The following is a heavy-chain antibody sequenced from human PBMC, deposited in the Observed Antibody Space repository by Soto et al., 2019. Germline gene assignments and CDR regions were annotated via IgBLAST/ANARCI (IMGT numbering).Heavy chain of an antibody. D-gene: IGHD5-18*01. V-gene: IGHV3-15*01. CDR3: TTDRLYSYDFDY. J-gene: IGHJ4*02. CDR1: GFTFSNAW. CDR2: IKSKTDGGTT. Sequence: GGSLRLSCAASGFTFSNAWMSWVRQAPGKGLEWVGRIKSKTDGGTTDYAAPVKGRFTISRDDSKNTLYLQMNSLKTEDTAVYYCTTDRLYSYDFDYWGQGTLVTVSS.